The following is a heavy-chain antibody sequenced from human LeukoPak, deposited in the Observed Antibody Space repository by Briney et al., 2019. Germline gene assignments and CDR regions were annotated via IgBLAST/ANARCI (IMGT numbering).Heavy chain of an antibody. Sequence: PGGSLRLSCAASGFTLSSYAMSWVRQAPGKGLEWVSALSGSGGSTYYADSVKGRFTISRDNSKNTLYLQMNSLRAVDTAIYYCAKDRGSGYSYGYFDYWGQGALVTVST. J-gene: IGHJ4*02. D-gene: IGHD5-18*01. V-gene: IGHV3-23*01. CDR1: GFTLSSYA. CDR3: AKDRGSGYSYGYFDY. CDR2: LSGSGGST.